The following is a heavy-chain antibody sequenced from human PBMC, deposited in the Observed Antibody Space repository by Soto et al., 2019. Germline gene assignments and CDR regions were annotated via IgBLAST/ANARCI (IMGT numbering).Heavy chain of an antibody. CDR2: ISATGGST. Sequence: GGSLSLSCAASGFSFDNYVMTWLRQAAGKGLQWVSSISATGGSTYYAYYVKCRFTISRDNSKKILYLQMNNVRPEDTAVYYCATAEHPRRTLGFDYWGQGALVTVSS. V-gene: IGHV3-23*01. CDR1: GFSFDNYV. D-gene: IGHD1-7*01. J-gene: IGHJ4*02. CDR3: ATAEHPRRTLGFDY.